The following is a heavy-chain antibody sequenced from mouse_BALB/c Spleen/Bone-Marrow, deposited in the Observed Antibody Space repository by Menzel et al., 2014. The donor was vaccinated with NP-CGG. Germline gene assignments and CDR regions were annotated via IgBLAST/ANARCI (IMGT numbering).Heavy chain of an antibody. CDR3: ARPQFISGRYYAMDY. J-gene: IGHJ4*01. Sequence: QVQLQQSGAELVRPGTSVKISCKASGYAFTNYWLDWVKQSPGHGLEWIGDIYPGSGNTYLNEKFKGKATLTADKSSSTAYMQLSSLTSEDSAVYFCARPQFISGRYYAMDYWGQGTSVTVSS. CDR2: IYPGSGNT. V-gene: IGHV1-63*01. CDR1: GYAFTNYW. D-gene: IGHD1-2*01.